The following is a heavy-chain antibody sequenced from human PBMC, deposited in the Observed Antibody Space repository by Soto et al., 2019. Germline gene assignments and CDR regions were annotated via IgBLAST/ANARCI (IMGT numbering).Heavy chain of an antibody. CDR1: GYTFTSYY. V-gene: IGHV1-46*01. Sequence: ASVKVSCKASGYTFTSYYMHWVRQAPGQGLEWMGIINPSGGSTSYEQKFQGRVTMTRDTSTSTVYMELSSLRSEDTAVYYCARYIRCSSTSCYMGTPKYGMDVWGQGTTVTVSS. J-gene: IGHJ6*02. D-gene: IGHD2-2*02. CDR3: ARYIRCSSTSCYMGTPKYGMDV. CDR2: INPSGGST.